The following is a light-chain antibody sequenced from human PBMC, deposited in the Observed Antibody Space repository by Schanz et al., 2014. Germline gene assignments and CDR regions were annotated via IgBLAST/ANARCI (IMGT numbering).Light chain of an antibody. V-gene: IGLV2-14*01. CDR3: SSYRRTAAVAV. CDR1: SSDVGGTNY. J-gene: IGLJ1*01. Sequence: QSALTQPASVSGSPGQSITLSCTGTSSDVGGTNYVSWYQQHPGKVPKLMIYDVTNRPSGVSNRFSGSKSGTTASLTISGLQAEDEADYYCSSYRRTAAVAVFGTGTKLTVL. CDR2: DVT.